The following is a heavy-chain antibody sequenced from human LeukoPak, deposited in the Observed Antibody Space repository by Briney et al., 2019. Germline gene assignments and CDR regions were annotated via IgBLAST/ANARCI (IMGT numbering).Heavy chain of an antibody. CDR2: ISGSGSVS. V-gene: IGHV3-48*02. CDR3: ARDGGFGFLAAFAI. CDR1: GFTFSSYS. J-gene: IGHJ3*02. D-gene: IGHD3-10*01. Sequence: GGSLRLSFAASGFTFSSYSMNWVRQAPGKGLEWISYISGSGSVSYYEDSVKGRFTISRDNAKISLYLQMNSLRDEDTALYYCARDGGFGFLAAFAIWGQGTMVTVSS.